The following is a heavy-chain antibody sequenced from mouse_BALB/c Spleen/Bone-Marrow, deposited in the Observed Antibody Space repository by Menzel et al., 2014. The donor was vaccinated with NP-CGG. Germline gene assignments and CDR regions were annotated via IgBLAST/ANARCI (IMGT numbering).Heavy chain of an antibody. CDR2: IWAGGST. CDR1: GFSLTSYG. J-gene: IGHJ3*01. D-gene: IGHD2-10*01. CDR3: ARDRGSYYGLAY. Sequence: QVHVKQSGPGLVAPSQSLSITCTVSGFSLTSYGVHWVRQPPGKGPEWLGVIWAGGSTNYNSALMSRLSISKDNSKSQVFLKMNSLQTDDTAMYYCARDRGSYYGLAYWGQGTLVTVSA. V-gene: IGHV2-9*02.